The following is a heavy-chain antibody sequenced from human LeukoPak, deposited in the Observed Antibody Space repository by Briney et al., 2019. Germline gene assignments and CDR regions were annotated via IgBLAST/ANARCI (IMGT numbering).Heavy chain of an antibody. Sequence: PGGSLRLSCAASGFTFSSYWMSWVRQAPGKGLEWVANIKQDGSEKYYVDSVKGRFTISRDNAKNSLYLQMNSLRAEDTAVYYCARIKMTTVTTSYYYYYYMDVWGKGTTVTVSS. J-gene: IGHJ6*03. CDR3: ARIKMTTVTTSYYYYYYMDV. CDR1: GFTFSSYW. V-gene: IGHV3-7*01. CDR2: IKQDGSEK. D-gene: IGHD4-17*01.